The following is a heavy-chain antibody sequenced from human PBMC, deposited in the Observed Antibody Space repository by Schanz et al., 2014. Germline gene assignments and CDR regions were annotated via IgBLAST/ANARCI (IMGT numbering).Heavy chain of an antibody. D-gene: IGHD1-26*01. V-gene: IGHV3-23*01. CDR2: ISGGGGTT. CDR1: GFTFSSYA. J-gene: IGHJ4*02. Sequence: EVQLLESGGGLVQPGGSLRLSCAASGFTFSSYAMSWVRQAPGKGLEWVSAISGGGGTTYYTDSVKGRFTISRDNSKSTLYLQMNSLRAEDTGLYFCARGGSGSHYRLDYWGQGTLVTVSS. CDR3: ARGGSGSHYRLDY.